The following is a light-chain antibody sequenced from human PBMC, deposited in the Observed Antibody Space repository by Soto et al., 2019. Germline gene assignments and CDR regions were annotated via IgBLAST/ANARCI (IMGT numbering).Light chain of an antibody. CDR1: QTISTY. CDR3: QQTYSDIS. V-gene: IGKV1-39*01. J-gene: IGKJ4*01. Sequence: DIQLTQYPSSLSASVGDTVTITCRASQTISTYLLWYHQKPGRAPNPLIYNASTLHSGVPSKVSGSGSGTDFTLTISGLQPEDFATYHCQQTYSDISFGGGTKVE. CDR2: NAS.